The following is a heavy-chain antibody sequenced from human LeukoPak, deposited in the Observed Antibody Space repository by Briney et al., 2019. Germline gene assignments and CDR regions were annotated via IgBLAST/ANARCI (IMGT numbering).Heavy chain of an antibody. CDR2: INHSGST. V-gene: IGHV4-34*01. D-gene: IGHD6-19*01. Sequence: SETLSLTCAVYGGSFSGYYWGWIRQPPGKGLEWIGEINHSGSTNYNPSLKSRVTISVDTSKNQFSLKLSSVTAADTAVYYCARLGIAVASSRDYWGQGTLVTVSS. CDR1: GGSFSGYY. J-gene: IGHJ4*02. CDR3: ARLGIAVASSRDY.